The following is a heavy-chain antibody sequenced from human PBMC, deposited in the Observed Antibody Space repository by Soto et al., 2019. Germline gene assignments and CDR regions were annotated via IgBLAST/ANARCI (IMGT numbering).Heavy chain of an antibody. CDR2: ITASAAST. J-gene: IGHJ4*02. V-gene: IGHV3-23*01. Sequence: GGSLRLSCTASGFTFIDYAMSWVRQAPGRGLEWVSTITASAASTYYADSVKGRFTISRDNSRDTIFLHLNNLRTEDSAIYFCVKDISLITFGGPRNFDHWGQGTLVTVSS. CDR3: VKDISLITFGGPRNFDH. D-gene: IGHD3-16*01. CDR1: GFTFIDYA.